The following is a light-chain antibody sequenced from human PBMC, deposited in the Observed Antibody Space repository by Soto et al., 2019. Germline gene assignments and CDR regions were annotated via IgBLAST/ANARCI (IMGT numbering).Light chain of an antibody. CDR3: QKYNSAPLT. CDR1: QGIAPN. J-gene: IGKJ4*01. CDR2: ATS. V-gene: IGKV1-27*01. Sequence: DVQMTQSPSSLSAFVGDRVTISCRASQGIAPNLPWFQQKPAKVPKLLIYATSTLQSGVPSRFSGSGSGTDFTLTINSLQPEDVGTYYCQKYNSAPLTFGGGTKVEIK.